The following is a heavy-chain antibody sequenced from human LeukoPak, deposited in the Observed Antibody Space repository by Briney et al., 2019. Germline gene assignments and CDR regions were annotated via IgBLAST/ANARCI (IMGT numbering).Heavy chain of an antibody. CDR1: GGSISSYY. V-gene: IGHV4-59*01. Sequence: SETLSLTCTVSGGSISSYYWSWIRQPPGKGLEWIGYIYYSGSTYYNPSLKSRVTISVDTSKNQSSLKVSSVTAADTAVYYCARGGSSYGHDYWGQGTLVTVSS. CDR2: IYYSGST. CDR3: ARGGSSYGHDY. D-gene: IGHD5-18*01. J-gene: IGHJ4*02.